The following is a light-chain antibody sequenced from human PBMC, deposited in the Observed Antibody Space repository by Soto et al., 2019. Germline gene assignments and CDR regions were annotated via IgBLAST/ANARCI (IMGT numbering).Light chain of an antibody. CDR2: EGS. CDR3: CSYAGNSDV. J-gene: IGLJ1*01. CDR1: SSDVGSYNL. V-gene: IGLV2-23*01. Sequence: QSVLTQPASVSGSPGQSITISCTGTSSDVGSYNLVSWYQQHPGKAPRLMIYEGSKRPSGVSSRFSGSKSGNTASLTISDLQAEDEADYYCCSYAGNSDVFGTGTQLTVL.